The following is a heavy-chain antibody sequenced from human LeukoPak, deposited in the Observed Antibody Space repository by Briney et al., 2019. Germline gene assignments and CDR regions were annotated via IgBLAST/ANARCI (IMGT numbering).Heavy chain of an antibody. D-gene: IGHD4-17*01. CDR3: ARARYYYGFYYMDV. V-gene: IGHV3-48*01. Sequence: ETLSLTCTVSGGSISSSSYYWGWIRQPPGKGLEWVPYISSSSSTIYYADSVKGRFTISRDNAKNSLYLQMNSLRAEDTAVYYCARARYYYGFYYMDVWGKGTTVTVSS. CDR1: GGSISSSS. J-gene: IGHJ6*03. CDR2: ISSSSSTI.